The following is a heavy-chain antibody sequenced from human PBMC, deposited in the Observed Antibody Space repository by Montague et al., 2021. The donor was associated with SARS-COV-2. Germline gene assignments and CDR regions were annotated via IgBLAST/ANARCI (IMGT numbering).Heavy chain of an antibody. CDR3: ARGRIELSMIVVVMTGASYYLAV. J-gene: IGHJ6*03. Sequence: SETLSLTCAVYGESFSGHYWTWIRQPPGKGLEWIGEIYHTGSTNYNPSLKSRVTISVDTSKNQFSLKLRSVTAADTAVYYCARGRIELSMIVVVMTGASYYLAVWGEGTTVTVPS. CDR1: GESFSGHY. D-gene: IGHD3-22*01. V-gene: IGHV4-34*01. CDR2: IYHTGST.